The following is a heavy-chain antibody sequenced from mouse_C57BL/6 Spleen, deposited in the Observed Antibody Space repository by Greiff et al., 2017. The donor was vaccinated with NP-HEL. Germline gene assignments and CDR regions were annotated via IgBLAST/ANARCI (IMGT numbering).Heavy chain of an antibody. Sequence: EVQLQQSGAELVRPGASVKLSCTASGFNIKDDYMHWVKQRPEQGLEWIGWIDPENGDTEYASKFQGKATITADTSSNTAYLQLSSLTSEDTAVYYCTNDGSNGYFEVWGTGTTVTVSS. CDR2: IDPENGDT. V-gene: IGHV14-4*01. CDR1: GFNIKDDY. D-gene: IGHD1-1*01. CDR3: TNDGSNGYFEV. J-gene: IGHJ1*03.